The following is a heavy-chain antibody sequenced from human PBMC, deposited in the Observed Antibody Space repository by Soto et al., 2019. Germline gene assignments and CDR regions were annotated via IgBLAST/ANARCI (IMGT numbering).Heavy chain of an antibody. Sequence: GGSLRLSCAASGFTFSSYAMSWVRQAPGKGLEWVSLISGSGGTTLYADSVKGRFTISRDNSKNTLYLQMNSLRAEDTAVYYWARDSMITFGGVIGHPDAFDIWGQGTMVTVSS. D-gene: IGHD3-16*02. CDR3: ARDSMITFGGVIGHPDAFDI. V-gene: IGHV3-23*01. J-gene: IGHJ3*02. CDR2: ISGSGGTT. CDR1: GFTFSSYA.